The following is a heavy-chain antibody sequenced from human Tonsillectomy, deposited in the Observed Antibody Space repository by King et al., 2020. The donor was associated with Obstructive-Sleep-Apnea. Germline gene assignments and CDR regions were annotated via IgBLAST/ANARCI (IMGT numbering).Heavy chain of an antibody. V-gene: IGHV4-39*07. CDR1: GGSISSISYY. CDR3: ARFHQVGETEIR. J-gene: IGHJ4*02. Sequence: QLQESGPGLLKPSETLSLTCTVSGGSISSISYYWGWIRQPPGKGLGWIGSIYYSGSTYYHPSLTSRVTISVDTPKNQLSLRLSSVTAADTAVYYCARFHQVGETEIRWGQGTLVTVSS. CDR2: IYYSGST. D-gene: IGHD1-26*01.